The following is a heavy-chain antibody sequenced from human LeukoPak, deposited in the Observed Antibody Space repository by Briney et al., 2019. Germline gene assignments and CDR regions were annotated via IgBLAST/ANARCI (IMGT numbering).Heavy chain of an antibody. D-gene: IGHD3-10*01. CDR2: IYTSGST. Sequence: SETLSLTCTVSGDSISNYYWSWIRQPAGKGLEWIGRIYTSGSTNYNPSLKSRVTMSVDTSKSQFSLKLSSVTAADTAVYYCARALNYYGSGNWFDPWGQGTLVTVSS. CDR1: GDSISNYY. J-gene: IGHJ5*02. V-gene: IGHV4-4*07. CDR3: ARALNYYGSGNWFDP.